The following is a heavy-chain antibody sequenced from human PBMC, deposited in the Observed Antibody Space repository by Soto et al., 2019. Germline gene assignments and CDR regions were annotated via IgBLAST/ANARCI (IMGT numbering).Heavy chain of an antibody. CDR3: ARTIPRGITHYYGMDV. D-gene: IGHD1-1*01. CDR2: ISYDGSNK. CDR1: GFTFSSYA. V-gene: IGHV3-30-3*01. Sequence: PGGSLRLSCAASGFTFSSYAMHWVRQAPGKGLEWVAVISYDGSNKYYADSVKGRFTISRDNSKNTLYLQMNSLRAEDTAVYYCARTIPRGITHYYGMDVWGQGTTVTVSS. J-gene: IGHJ6*02.